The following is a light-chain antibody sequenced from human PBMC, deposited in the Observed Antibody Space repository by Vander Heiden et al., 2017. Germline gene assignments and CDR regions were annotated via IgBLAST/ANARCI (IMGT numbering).Light chain of an antibody. V-gene: IGLV3-21*02. Sequence: SYVLTQPPSVSVAPGQTASITCGGDNIGSKSVHWYKQKPGQATVLVVYDDNDRPSGIPERFSGSNSGNTATLTISRVEAGDEADFYCQLWDNNSDRVFGGGTKLTVL. J-gene: IGLJ3*02. CDR3: QLWDNNSDRV. CDR2: DDN. CDR1: NIGSKS.